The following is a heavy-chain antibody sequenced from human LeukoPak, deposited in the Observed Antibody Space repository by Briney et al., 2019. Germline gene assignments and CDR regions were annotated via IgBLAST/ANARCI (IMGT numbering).Heavy chain of an antibody. CDR1: GGSISSSSYY. CDR2: IYYSGST. CDR3: AREIVGSSSWYWYLDL. J-gene: IGHJ2*01. D-gene: IGHD6-13*01. Sequence: SETLSLTCTVSGGSISSSSYYWGWIRQPPGKGLEWIGSIYYSGSTYYNPSLKSRVTISVDTSKNQFSLKLNSVTAADTAVYYCAREIVGSSSWYWYLDLWGRGTLVTVSS. V-gene: IGHV4-39*02.